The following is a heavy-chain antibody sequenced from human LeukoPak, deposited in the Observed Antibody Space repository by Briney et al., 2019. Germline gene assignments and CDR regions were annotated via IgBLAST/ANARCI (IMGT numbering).Heavy chain of an antibody. V-gene: IGHV3-23*01. Sequence: GGSLRLSCAASGFTFCSYGMSWVRQAPGKGLEWVSAISGSGGSTYYADSVKGRFTISRDNSKNTLYLQMNSLRAEDTAVYYCAKDPYSGSYFDYWGQGTLVTVSS. D-gene: IGHD1-26*01. J-gene: IGHJ4*02. CDR2: ISGSGGST. CDR1: GFTFCSYG. CDR3: AKDPYSGSYFDY.